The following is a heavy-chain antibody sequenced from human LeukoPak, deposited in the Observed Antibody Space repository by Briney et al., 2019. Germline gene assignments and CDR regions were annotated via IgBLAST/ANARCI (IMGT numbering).Heavy chain of an antibody. D-gene: IGHD2-8*01. J-gene: IGHJ5*02. Sequence: KPSETLSLTCAVYGGSFSGYYWSWIRQPPGKGLEWIGEINHSGSTNYNPSLKSRVTISVDTSKNQFSLKLSSVTAADTAVYYCARVVLMVYSGGGEIDPWGQGTLVTVSS. CDR2: INHSGST. CDR3: ARVVLMVYSGGGEIDP. CDR1: GGSFSGYY. V-gene: IGHV4-34*01.